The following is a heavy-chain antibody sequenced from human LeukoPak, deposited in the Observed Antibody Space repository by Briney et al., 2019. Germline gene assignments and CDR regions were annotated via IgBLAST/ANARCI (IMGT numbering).Heavy chain of an antibody. J-gene: IGHJ4*02. Sequence: GGSLRLSCAASGFTFSSYTIHWVRQAPGKGLEWVTLISHDGRNKNYADSVKGRFTISRDNSKKTLYLEVNSLRPEDTAVYYCARGTIAAAGYYYFDYWGQGTQVTVSS. CDR1: GFTFSSYT. CDR2: ISHDGRNK. CDR3: ARGTIAAAGYYYFDY. V-gene: IGHV3-30*04. D-gene: IGHD6-13*01.